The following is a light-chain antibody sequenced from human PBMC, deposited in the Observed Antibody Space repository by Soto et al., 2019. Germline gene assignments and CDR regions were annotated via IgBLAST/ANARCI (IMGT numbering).Light chain of an antibody. CDR1: SSDVGGYND. J-gene: IGLJ1*01. V-gene: IGLV2-14*01. CDR3: SSYTSASTLFV. Sequence: QSALTQPASMSGSPGQSISISCTGTSSDVGGYNDVSWYQQHPGKAPKLVIHEVSNRPSGICNPFSGSNSVNTASLTITGLQPEDEADYYCSSYTSASTLFVFGTGTKLTVL. CDR2: EVS.